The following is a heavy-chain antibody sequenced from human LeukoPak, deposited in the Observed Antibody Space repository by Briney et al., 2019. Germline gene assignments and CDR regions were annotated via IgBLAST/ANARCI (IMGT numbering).Heavy chain of an antibody. CDR1: GFTFSSYS. CDR2: ISSSSTYI. Sequence: PGGSLRLSCAASGFTFSSYSMNWVRQAPGKGLEWVSSISSSSTYIYYADSVKGRFTVSRDNAKNSLYLQMNSLRAEDTAVYFCASQYISSRIFDDWGQGTLVNVSS. V-gene: IGHV3-21*01. CDR3: ASQYISSRIFDD. D-gene: IGHD6-13*01. J-gene: IGHJ4*02.